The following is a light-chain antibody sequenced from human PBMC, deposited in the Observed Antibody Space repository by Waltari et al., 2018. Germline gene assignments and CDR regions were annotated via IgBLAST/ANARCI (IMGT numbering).Light chain of an antibody. V-gene: IGKV3-20*01. CDR1: QRVSRA. Sequence: EIGWTQSPGSLSSSPGERVTLSCRARQRVSRALAWYQQKPGQAPRLLIFGASNRATGIPDRFSGSGSETDFSLTISRLEPEDFAVYYCQHYVRLPATFGRGTKVEIK. CDR2: GAS. J-gene: IGKJ1*01. CDR3: QHYVRLPAT.